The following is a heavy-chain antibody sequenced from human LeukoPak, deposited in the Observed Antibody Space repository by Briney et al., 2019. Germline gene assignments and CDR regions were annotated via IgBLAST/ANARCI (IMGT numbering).Heavy chain of an antibody. J-gene: IGHJ1*01. CDR1: GFTVSSNY. D-gene: IGHD3-22*01. V-gene: IGHV3-53*01. CDR3: ARGVVVKAGPHEYFQH. Sequence: GGSLRLSCAASGFTVSSNYMSWVRQAPGKGLKWVSVIYSGGSTYYADSVKGRFTISRDNSKNTLYLQMNSLRAEDTAVYYCARGVVVKAGPHEYFQHWGQGTLVTVSS. CDR2: IYSGGST.